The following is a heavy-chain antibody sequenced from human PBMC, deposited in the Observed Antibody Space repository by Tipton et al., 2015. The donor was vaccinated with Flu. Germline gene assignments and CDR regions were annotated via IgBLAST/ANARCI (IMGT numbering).Heavy chain of an antibody. J-gene: IGHJ6*02. Sequence: TLSLTCTVSGDSLSSYYWSWIRQPAGKGLEWIGRIYTSGGAKYNPSLRGRLTMSVDASKREFSLRLSSVTAADTAVYYCARVGDLWSGTNYGLDVWGQGTTVTVSS. CDR1: GDSLSSYY. V-gene: IGHV4-4*07. CDR2: IYTSGGA. D-gene: IGHD3-3*01. CDR3: ARVGDLWSGTNYGLDV.